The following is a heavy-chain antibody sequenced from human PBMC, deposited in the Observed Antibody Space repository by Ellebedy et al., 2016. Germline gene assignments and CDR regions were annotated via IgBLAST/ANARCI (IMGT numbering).Heavy chain of an antibody. Sequence: GGSLRLSCAASGFTFSSYWMHWVRQAPGKGLVWVSRINSDGSSTSYADSVKGRFTISRDNAKNTLYLQMNSLRAEDTAVYYCARGYSGSYRVDYWGQGTLVTVSS. J-gene: IGHJ4*02. D-gene: IGHD1-26*01. V-gene: IGHV3-74*01. CDR3: ARGYSGSYRVDY. CDR2: INSDGSST. CDR1: GFTFSSYW.